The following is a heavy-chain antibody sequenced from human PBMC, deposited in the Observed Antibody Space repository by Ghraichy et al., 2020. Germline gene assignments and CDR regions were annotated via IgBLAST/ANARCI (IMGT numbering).Heavy chain of an antibody. CDR2: IGTSSNRI. V-gene: IGHV3-48*02. CDR3: ARDSGYGGNFDF. Sequence: GGSLRLSCAASGFTFSTYAMDWVRQAPGKGLEWVSYIGTSSNRIYYPPPPPPPLTLSRDNAKNSLYLQMNSLREDDTAVYYCARDSGYGGNFDFWGQGSLVTVSS. D-gene: IGHD4-23*01. CDR1: GFTFSTYA. J-gene: IGHJ4*02.